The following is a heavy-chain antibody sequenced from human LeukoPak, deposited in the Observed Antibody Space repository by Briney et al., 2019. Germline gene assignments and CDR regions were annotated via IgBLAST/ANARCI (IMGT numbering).Heavy chain of an antibody. J-gene: IGHJ6*02. CDR1: GGSISSGGYS. D-gene: IGHD5-24*01. V-gene: IGHV4-30-2*01. CDR3: ARDLDGSYYYYYGMDV. CDR2: IYHSGST. Sequence: SETLSLTCAVSGGSISSGGYSWSWIRQPPGKGLEWIGYIYHSGSTYYNPSLKSRVTISVDRSKNQFSPKLSSVTAADTAVYYCARDLDGSYYYYYGMDVWGQGTTVTVSS.